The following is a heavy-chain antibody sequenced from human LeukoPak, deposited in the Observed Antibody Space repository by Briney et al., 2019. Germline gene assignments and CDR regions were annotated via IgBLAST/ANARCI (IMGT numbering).Heavy chain of an antibody. V-gene: IGHV4-4*07. J-gene: IGHJ5*02. CDR2: IYTSGST. CDR3: ARAGIAAAGSPGVDFDP. D-gene: IGHD6-13*01. CDR1: GGSISSYY. Sequence: SETLSLTCTVSGGSISSYYWSWIRQPAGKGLEWIGRIYTSGSTNYTPSLKSRVTMSVDTSKNQFSLKLSSVTAADTAVYYCARAGIAAAGSPGVDFDPWGQGTLVTVSS.